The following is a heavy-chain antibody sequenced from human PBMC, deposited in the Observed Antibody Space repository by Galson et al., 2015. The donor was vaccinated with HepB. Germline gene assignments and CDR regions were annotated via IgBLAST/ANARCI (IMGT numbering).Heavy chain of an antibody. D-gene: IGHD3-10*01. CDR3: ARAGLWFGELGAFDI. J-gene: IGHJ3*02. CDR1: GFTFSSYG. Sequence: SLRLSCAASGFTFSSYGMHWVRQAPGKGLEWVAVIWYDGSNKYYADSVKGRFTISRDNSENTLYLQMNSLRAEDTAVYYCARAGLWFGELGAFDIWGQGTMVIVSS. V-gene: IGHV3-33*01. CDR2: IWYDGSNK.